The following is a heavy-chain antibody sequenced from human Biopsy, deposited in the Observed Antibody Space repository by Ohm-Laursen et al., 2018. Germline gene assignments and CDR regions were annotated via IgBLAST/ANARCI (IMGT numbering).Heavy chain of an antibody. V-gene: IGHV3-23*01. CDR1: GFTFSSYA. D-gene: IGHD4-17*01. J-gene: IGHJ4*02. CDR3: AKPADSYGSEFYFDY. Sequence: GSLRLSCAASGFTFSSYAMTWVRQAPGKGLEWVLVINTSGGSTHYAVSVKGRFTISRDNSKNTLYLRMNSLRAEDTAVYYCAKPADSYGSEFYFDYWGQGTLVTVSS. CDR2: INTSGGST.